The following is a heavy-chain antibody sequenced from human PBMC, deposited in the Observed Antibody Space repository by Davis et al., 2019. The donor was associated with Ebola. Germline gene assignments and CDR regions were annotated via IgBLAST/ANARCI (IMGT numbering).Heavy chain of an antibody. Sequence: PSETLSLTCAISGDSVSVNSGGWNWIRQSPSRGLEWLGRTYYMSKWYHDYAVSVKSRISINADTSKNQLSLHLNSVTPEDTAIYYCARGWYRTGLDVWGQGTTVTVSS. CDR2: TYYMSKWYH. CDR1: GDSVSVNSGG. V-gene: IGHV6-1*01. CDR3: ARGWYRTGLDV. D-gene: IGHD6-19*01. J-gene: IGHJ6*02.